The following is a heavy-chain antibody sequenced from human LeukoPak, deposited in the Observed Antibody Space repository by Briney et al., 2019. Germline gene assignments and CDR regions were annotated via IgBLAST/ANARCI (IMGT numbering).Heavy chain of an antibody. CDR1: GFTFSSYS. Sequence: PGGSLGLSCAASGFTFSSYSMNWVRQAPGKGLEWVSSISSSSSYIYYADSVKGRFTISRDNAKNSLYLQMNSLRAEDTAVYYCARDPGYFDWLLANWGQGTLVTVSS. D-gene: IGHD3-9*01. V-gene: IGHV3-21*01. J-gene: IGHJ4*02. CDR3: ARDPGYFDWLLAN. CDR2: ISSSSSYI.